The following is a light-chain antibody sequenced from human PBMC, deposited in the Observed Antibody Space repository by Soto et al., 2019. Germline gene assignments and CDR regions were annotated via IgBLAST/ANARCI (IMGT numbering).Light chain of an antibody. CDR3: LQHNSYPLT. Sequence: VLTQAPDTLSVSPGEIATLSFRASQAINNNVAWYQLKDGQVPRLLIYGASTRAADVPARFSGGGSGTEFTLTISSLQPEDFATYYCLQHNSYPLTFGQGTKVDIK. CDR1: QAINNN. J-gene: IGKJ1*01. CDR2: GAS. V-gene: IGKV3-15*01.